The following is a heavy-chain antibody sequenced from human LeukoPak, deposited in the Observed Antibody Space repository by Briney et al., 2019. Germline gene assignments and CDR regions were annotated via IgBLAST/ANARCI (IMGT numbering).Heavy chain of an antibody. V-gene: IGHV3-23*01. CDR2: ISGSGGST. CDR1: GCTFSSYA. D-gene: IGHD2-15*01. CDR3: AKKSGWREYYFDY. Sequence: GGSLRLSCAASGCTFSSYAMSWVRQAPGKGLEWVAAISGSGGSTYYADSVKGRFTISRDNSKNTLYLQMTSLRAEDTAVYYCAKKSGWREYYFDYWGQGTLVTVSS. J-gene: IGHJ4*02.